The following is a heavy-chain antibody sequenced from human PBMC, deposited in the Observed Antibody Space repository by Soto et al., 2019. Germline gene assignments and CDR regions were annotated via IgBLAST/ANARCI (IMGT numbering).Heavy chain of an antibody. J-gene: IGHJ6*02. Sequence: PSETLSLTCTVSGGSISSGGYYWSWIRQHPGKGLEWIGYIYYSGGGDQNPSLKSRVTISGDTSKNQFSLKLTSVTAADTAVYYCARDKFSGYCSSSSCSSYGMDVWGQGTTVTVSS. CDR2: IYYSGGG. V-gene: IGHV4-61*08. CDR3: ARDKFSGYCSSSSCSSYGMDV. CDR1: GGSISSGGYY. D-gene: IGHD2-2*01.